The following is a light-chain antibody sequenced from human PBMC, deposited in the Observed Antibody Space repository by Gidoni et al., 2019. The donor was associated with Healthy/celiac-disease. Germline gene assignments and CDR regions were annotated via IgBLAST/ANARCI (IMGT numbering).Light chain of an antibody. CDR3: QQYYSTPDT. J-gene: IGKJ4*01. CDR1: QSVLYRSNNKNY. V-gene: IGKV4-1*01. CDR2: WAS. Sequence: DIVMTQSPDSLAVSLGERATINCKSSQSVLYRSNNKNYLAWYQQKPGQPPKLLIYWASTRESGVPDRFSGSGSGTDFTLTISSLQAEDVAVYYCQQYYSTPDTFGGGTKVEIK.